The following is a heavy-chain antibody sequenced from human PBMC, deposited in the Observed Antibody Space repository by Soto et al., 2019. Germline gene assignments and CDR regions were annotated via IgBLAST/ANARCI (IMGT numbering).Heavy chain of an antibody. V-gene: IGHV4-39*01. CDR1: GGSISSSSYY. D-gene: IGHD6-13*01. CDR2: IYYSGST. CDR3: AAGTLGQTHDY. J-gene: IGHJ4*02. Sequence: SETLSLTCTVSGGSISSSSYYWGWIRQPPGKGLEWIGSIYYSGSTYYNPSLKSRVTISVDTSKNQFSLKLSSVTAADTAVYYCAAGTLGQTHDYWGQGTLVTVSS.